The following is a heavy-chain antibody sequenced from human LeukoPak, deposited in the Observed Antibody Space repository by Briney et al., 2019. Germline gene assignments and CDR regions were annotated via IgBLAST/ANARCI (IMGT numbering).Heavy chain of an antibody. CDR3: ASGRDGYNDY. CDR1: GGTFSSYA. J-gene: IGHJ4*02. Sequence: SVKVSCKASGGTFSSYAISWVRLAPGQGLEWMGGIIPIFGTANYAQKFQGRVTITTDESTSTAYMELSSLRSEDTAVYYCASGRDGYNDYWGQGTLVTVSS. CDR2: IIPIFGTA. D-gene: IGHD5-24*01. V-gene: IGHV1-69*05.